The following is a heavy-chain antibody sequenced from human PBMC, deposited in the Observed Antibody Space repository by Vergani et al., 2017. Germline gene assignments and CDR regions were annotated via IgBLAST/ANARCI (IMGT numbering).Heavy chain of an antibody. Sequence: QVQLQESGPGLVKPSETLSLTCAVSGYSISSGYYWGWIRQPPGKGLEWIGSIYHSGSTYYNPSLKSRVTISVDTSKNQFSLKLSSVTAADTAVYYCARRTHLWFYAFDIWGQGTMVTVSS. D-gene: IGHD3-10*01. CDR1: GYSISSGYY. CDR2: IYHSGST. CDR3: ARRTHLWFYAFDI. V-gene: IGHV4-38-2*01. J-gene: IGHJ3*02.